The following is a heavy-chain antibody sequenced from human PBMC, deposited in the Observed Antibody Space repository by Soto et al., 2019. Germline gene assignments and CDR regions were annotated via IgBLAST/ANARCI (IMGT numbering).Heavy chain of an antibody. CDR3: AKDETSSHISYGMDV. CDR2: ISYDGSNK. CDR1: GFTFSSYG. V-gene: IGHV3-30*18. Sequence: GRSLRLSCAVSGFTFSSYGMHWVRQAPDKVLEWVAVISYDGSNKYYADSLKGPSTISKDNSKNTLYLQMNSLRAEDTAVYYCAKDETSSHISYGMDVWGQGTTVTVSS. D-gene: IGHD2-2*01. J-gene: IGHJ6*02.